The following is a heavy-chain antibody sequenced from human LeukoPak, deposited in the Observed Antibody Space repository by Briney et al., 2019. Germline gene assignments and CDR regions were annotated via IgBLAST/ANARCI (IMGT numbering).Heavy chain of an antibody. CDR3: ARDRPLYGDYPGWFDP. Sequence: ASVKVSCKASGYTFTSYGISWVRQAPGQGLEWMGWISAYNGNTNYAQKLQGRVTMTTDTSTSTAYMELRSLRSDDTAVYYCARDRPLYGDYPGWFDPWGQGTLVTVSS. V-gene: IGHV1-18*01. J-gene: IGHJ5*02. CDR2: ISAYNGNT. CDR1: GYTFTSYG. D-gene: IGHD4-17*01.